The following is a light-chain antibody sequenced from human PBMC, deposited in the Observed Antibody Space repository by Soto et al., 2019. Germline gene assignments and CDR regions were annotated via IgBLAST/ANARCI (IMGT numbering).Light chain of an antibody. CDR2: EVT. J-gene: IGLJ1*01. Sequence: QSALTQPPSASGFPGQSVTISCTGTSSDVGYYDYVSWYQQHPGKAPKLVIYEVTKRPSGVPDRVSASKSGNTASLTVSGLRAEDEADYYCSSYAGSNNHVFGSGTKGTV. V-gene: IGLV2-8*01. CDR3: SSYAGSNNHV. CDR1: SSDVGYYDY.